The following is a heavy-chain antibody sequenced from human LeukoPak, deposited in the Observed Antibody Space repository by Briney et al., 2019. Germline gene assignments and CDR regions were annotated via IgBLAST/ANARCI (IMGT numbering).Heavy chain of an antibody. CDR2: INSDGSST. V-gene: IGHV3-74*01. CDR3: AVTYYDFWSGYFEDYYYYYMDV. Sequence: GGSLRLSCAASGFTFSSYWMHWVRRAPGMGLVWVSRINSDGSSTSYADSVKGRFTISRDNAKNTLYLQMNSLRAEDTAVYYCAVTYYDFWSGYFEDYYYYYMDVWGKGTTVTVSS. CDR1: GFTFSSYW. D-gene: IGHD3-3*01. J-gene: IGHJ6*03.